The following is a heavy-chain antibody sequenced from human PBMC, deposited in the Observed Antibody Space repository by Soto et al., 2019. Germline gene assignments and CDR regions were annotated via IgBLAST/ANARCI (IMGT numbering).Heavy chain of an antibody. J-gene: IGHJ6*02. CDR3: ERIVKKDGGLLSNHYYGVEV. CDR2: FDYSGST. V-gene: IGHV4-61*01. CDR1: GASVSGGYYY. D-gene: IGHD3-10*01. Sequence: PSQTLSRTCTVSGASVSGGYYYWSWIRQPPGKGLEWIAYFDYSGSTNNNPSLRSRITISVDTSKNRFSMKLSSVTGEDTDVYYCERIVKKDGGLLSNHYYGVEVWGQGPTVT.